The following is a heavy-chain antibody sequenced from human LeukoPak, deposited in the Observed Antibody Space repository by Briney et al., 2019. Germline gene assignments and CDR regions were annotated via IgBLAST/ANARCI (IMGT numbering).Heavy chain of an antibody. CDR3: AKDDAWLRFGE. CDR1: GFTFTKLG. CDR2: ISPSGDIT. V-gene: IGHV3-23*01. Sequence: SLRLSPAASGFTFTKLGTSWVRQTPRKGLWRISGISPSGDITYYADSVKGRFTISRDNSKNTLYLEVISLTAEDTAVYYCAKDDAWLRFGEWSQGTLVTVSS. J-gene: IGHJ4*02. D-gene: IGHD3-10*01.